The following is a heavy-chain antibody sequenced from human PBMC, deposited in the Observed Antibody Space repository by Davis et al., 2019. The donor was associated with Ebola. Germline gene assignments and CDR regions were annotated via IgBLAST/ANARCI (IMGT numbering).Heavy chain of an antibody. Sequence: GESLKISCAASGFTFSSYELNWVRQAPGKGLEWVSYISSSGNTIYYADSVKGRFTISRDNAKNSLYLQMNSLRAEDTAVYYCAREAAALYYYGMDVWGQGTTVTVSS. V-gene: IGHV3-48*03. CDR2: ISSSGNTI. D-gene: IGHD6-13*01. CDR1: GFTFSSYE. J-gene: IGHJ6*02. CDR3: AREAAALYYYGMDV.